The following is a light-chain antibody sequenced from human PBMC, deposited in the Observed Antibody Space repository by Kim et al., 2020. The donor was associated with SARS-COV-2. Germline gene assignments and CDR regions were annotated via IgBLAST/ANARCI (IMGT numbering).Light chain of an antibody. CDR3: SSYTSSSTV. V-gene: IGLV2-14*01. CDR2: DVS. CDR1: SSDVGGYNY. J-gene: IGLJ3*02. Sequence: QSALTQPASVSGSPGQSITISCTGTSSDVGGYNYVSWYQQHPGNAPKLMIYDVSKRPSGVSNRFSGSKSGNTASLTISGLQAEDEADYYCSSYTSSSTVFGGGTQLTVL.